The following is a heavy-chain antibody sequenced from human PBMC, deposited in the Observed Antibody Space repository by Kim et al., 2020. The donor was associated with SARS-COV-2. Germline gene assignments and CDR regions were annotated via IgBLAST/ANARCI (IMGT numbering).Heavy chain of an antibody. Sequence: GGSLRLSCAASGFTFSSYAMSWVRQAPGKGLEWVSAISGSGGSTYYADSVKGRFTISRDNSKNTLYLQMNSLRAEDTAVYYCAKCGGYDYVWGSYLWYFDLWGRGTLVTVSS. J-gene: IGHJ2*01. CDR2: ISGSGGST. D-gene: IGHD3-16*02. V-gene: IGHV3-23*01. CDR1: GFTFSSYA. CDR3: AKCGGYDYVWGSYLWYFDL.